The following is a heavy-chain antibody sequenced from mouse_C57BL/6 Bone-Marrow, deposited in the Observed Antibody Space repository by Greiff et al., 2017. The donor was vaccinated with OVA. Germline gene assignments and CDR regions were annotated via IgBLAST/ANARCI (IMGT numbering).Heavy chain of an antibody. Sequence: EVQLQQSGPELVKPGASVKIPCKASGYTFTDYNMDWVKQSHGKSLEWIGDINPNNGGTIYNQKFKGKATLTVDKSSRKAYMELRSLTSEDTAVYYCARSCGYYECAYWGQGTLVTVSA. V-gene: IGHV1-18*01. CDR2: INPNNGGT. CDR3: ARSCGYYECAY. J-gene: IGHJ3*01. CDR1: GYTFTDYN. D-gene: IGHD2-3*01.